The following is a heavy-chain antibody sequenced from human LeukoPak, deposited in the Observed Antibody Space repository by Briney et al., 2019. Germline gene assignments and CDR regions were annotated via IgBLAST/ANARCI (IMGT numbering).Heavy chain of an antibody. Sequence: GGSLRLSCAASGFTYSTFEMNWVRQAPGKGLEWISYINSGGDTIYYADSVKGRFTVSRDNSKNTLYLQMNSLRADDTAVYYCARGQRAAASFDYWGQGTLVTVSS. CDR2: INSGGDTI. CDR3: ARGQRAAASFDY. CDR1: GFTYSTFE. V-gene: IGHV3-48*03. J-gene: IGHJ4*02. D-gene: IGHD6-13*01.